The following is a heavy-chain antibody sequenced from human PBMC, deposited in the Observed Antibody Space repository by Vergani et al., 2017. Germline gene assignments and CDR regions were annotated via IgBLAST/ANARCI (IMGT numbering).Heavy chain of an antibody. Sequence: QVQLVQSGAEVKKPGSSVKVSCKASGGPFSSYAISWVRQAPGQGLEWMGGIIPIFGTANYAQKFQGRVTITADKSTSTAYMELSSLRSEDTAVYYCARARTYSSSWYFGGAFDIWGQGTMVTVSS. CDR1: GGPFSSYA. J-gene: IGHJ3*02. CDR2: IIPIFGTA. V-gene: IGHV1-69*06. D-gene: IGHD6-13*01. CDR3: ARARTYSSSWYFGGAFDI.